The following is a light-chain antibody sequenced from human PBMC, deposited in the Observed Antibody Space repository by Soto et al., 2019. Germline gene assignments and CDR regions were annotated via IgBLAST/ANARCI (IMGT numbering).Light chain of an antibody. V-gene: IGKV3-11*01. CDR3: QQRSNWPSYT. J-gene: IGKJ2*01. CDR2: DAS. Sequence: EIVLTQSPATLSLSPGERATLSCRASQSVSSNLAWYQQKPGQAPRLLIYDASNRATGIPARFTGSGSGTDFPLTISSLEPEDFAVYYCQQRSNWPSYTFGQGTKLEIK. CDR1: QSVSSN.